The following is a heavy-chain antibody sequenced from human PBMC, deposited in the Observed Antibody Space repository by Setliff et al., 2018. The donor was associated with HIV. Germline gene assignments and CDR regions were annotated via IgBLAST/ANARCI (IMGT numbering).Heavy chain of an antibody. CDR2: MNPNSGNT. D-gene: IGHD3-16*02. V-gene: IGHV1-8*02. CDR1: GYTFNSYD. Sequence: ASVKVSCKASGYTFNSYDINWVRQAAGQGLEWMGWMNPNSGNTGYAQKFQGRVTMTRNTSISTAYIELSSLRSEDTAVYYCARVNYDYVWGSYRATLYYYYYYMDVWGKGTTVTVSS. CDR3: ARVNYDYVWGSYRATLYYYYYYMDV. J-gene: IGHJ6*03.